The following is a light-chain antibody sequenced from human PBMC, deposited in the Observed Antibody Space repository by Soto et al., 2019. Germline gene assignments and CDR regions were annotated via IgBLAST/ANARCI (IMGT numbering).Light chain of an antibody. CDR1: QSVSRY. V-gene: IGKV3-11*01. CDR2: DAS. J-gene: IGKJ5*01. CDR3: QQRSDWPPIT. Sequence: EIVLTQSPATLSLSPGERATLSCRASQSVSRYLAWYQQKPGQAPRLLIYDASNRATGIPARFSGSESGTDFTLTISSLEPEDFAVYYCQQRSDWPPITFGQGTRLEI.